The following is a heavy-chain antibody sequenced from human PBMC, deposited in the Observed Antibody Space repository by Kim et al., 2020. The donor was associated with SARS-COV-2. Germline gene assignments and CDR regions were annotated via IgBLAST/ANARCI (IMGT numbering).Heavy chain of an antibody. CDR3: ASRSGSYSYYYGMDV. Sequence: ASVKVSCKASGHTFTGYYMHWVRQAPGQGLEWMGWINPNSGGTNYAQKFQGRVTMTRDTSISTAYMELSRLRSDDTAVYYCASRSGSYSYYYGMDVWGQGTTVTVSS. CDR2: INPNSGGT. J-gene: IGHJ6*02. CDR1: GHTFTGYY. V-gene: IGHV1-2*02. D-gene: IGHD3-10*01.